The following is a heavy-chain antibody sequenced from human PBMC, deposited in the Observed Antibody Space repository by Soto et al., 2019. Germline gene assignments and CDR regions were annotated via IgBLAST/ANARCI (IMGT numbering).Heavy chain of an antibody. D-gene: IGHD6-6*01. CDR2: ISYDGSNE. V-gene: IGHV3-30*03. Sequence: PGGSLRLSXAASGFTFSDYYMSWIRQAPGKGLEWVAVISYDGSNEHYADSVKGRFTISRDNSKNTLYLQMNSLRAEDTAVYYCASGGSSLNFDSWGQGTLVTVSS. J-gene: IGHJ4*02. CDR1: GFTFSDYY. CDR3: ASGGSSLNFDS.